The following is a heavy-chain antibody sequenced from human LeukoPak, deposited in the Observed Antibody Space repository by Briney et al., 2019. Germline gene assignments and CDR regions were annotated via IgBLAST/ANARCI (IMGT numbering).Heavy chain of an antibody. CDR1: AFGFNTYA. CDR3: AKGGYRAYCSSSNCQNRFDP. D-gene: IGHD2-2*01. Sequence: PGGSLRLSCAASAFGFNTYAMSWVRQAPGKGLDWVSVISGSGGTTDYADSVKGRFTISRDNSNITLYLQLNSLRGEDPAVYYCAKGGYRAYCSSSNCQNRFDPWGQGTLVIVSS. CDR2: ISGSGGTT. J-gene: IGHJ5*02. V-gene: IGHV3-23*01.